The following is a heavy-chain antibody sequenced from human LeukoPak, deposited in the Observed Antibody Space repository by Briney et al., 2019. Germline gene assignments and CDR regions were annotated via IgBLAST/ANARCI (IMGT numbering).Heavy chain of an antibody. CDR3: AKAPVTSCRGAYCYPFDY. D-gene: IGHD2-21*01. J-gene: IGHJ4*02. CDR2: ISGSGDST. Sequence: GGSLRLSCEASGFTFSSYAMSWVRQAPGKGLQWVSAISGSGDSTYYADSVKGRFTISRDNSKNTLYLQMNSLRAEDAAVYYCAKAPVTSCRGAYCYPFDYWGQGTLVTVSS. CDR1: GFTFSSYA. V-gene: IGHV3-23*01.